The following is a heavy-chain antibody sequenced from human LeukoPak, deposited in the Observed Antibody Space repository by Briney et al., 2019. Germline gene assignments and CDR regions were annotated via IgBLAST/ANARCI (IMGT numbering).Heavy chain of an antibody. V-gene: IGHV3-11*06. CDR3: ARGNYGDYFDY. CDR2: ISSSSSYT. Sequence: GGSLRLSCAASGFTFSDYYMSWIRQAPGKGLEWVSYISSSSSYTNYADSVKGRFTISRDNAKNSLYLQMNSLRAEDTAVYYGARGNYGDYFDYWGQGTLVTVSS. CDR1: GFTFSDYY. D-gene: IGHD4-17*01. J-gene: IGHJ4*02.